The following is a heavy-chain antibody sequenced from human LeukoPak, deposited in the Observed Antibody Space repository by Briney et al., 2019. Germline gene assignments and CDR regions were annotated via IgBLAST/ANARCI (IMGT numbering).Heavy chain of an antibody. V-gene: IGHV3-23*01. Sequence: AGGSLRLSCAASGFTFSSYAMSWVRQAPGKGLEWVSAISASGGTTYYADSVKGRFTISRDNSKDTLYLQMNSLRADDTAVYYCAKRYCSSTSCSLFDYWGQGTLVTVSS. CDR3: AKRYCSSTSCSLFDY. CDR1: GFTFSSYA. J-gene: IGHJ4*02. D-gene: IGHD2-2*01. CDR2: ISASGGTT.